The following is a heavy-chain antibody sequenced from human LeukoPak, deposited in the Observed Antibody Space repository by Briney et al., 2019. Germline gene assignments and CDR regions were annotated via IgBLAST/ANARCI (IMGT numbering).Heavy chain of an antibody. Sequence: GGSLRLSCAASGFSFSSYSMHWVRHARGKGLEYVSAITSDGVSTYYANSVKGRFTISRDNSKNTLYLQLGSLRAEDMAVYYCARDGFGSTGYFDLWGRGTLVTVSS. D-gene: IGHD2-2*03. CDR2: ITSDGVST. J-gene: IGHJ2*01. CDR3: ARDGFGSTGYFDL. CDR1: GFSFSSYS. V-gene: IGHV3-64*01.